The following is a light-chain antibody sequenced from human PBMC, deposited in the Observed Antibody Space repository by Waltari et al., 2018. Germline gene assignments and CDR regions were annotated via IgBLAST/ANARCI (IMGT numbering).Light chain of an antibody. V-gene: IGLV1-51*02. J-gene: IGLJ7*01. CDR1: SPNIGNNY. Sequence: QSVLTQPPSVSAAPGQKVPISCSGSSPNIGNNYFSWFQQPPGTAPKLLIYENNKRPSGIPDRFSGSKSGTSATLGITGLQTGDEADYYCGTWDSSLSAAVFGGGTQLTVL. CDR3: GTWDSSLSAAV. CDR2: ENN.